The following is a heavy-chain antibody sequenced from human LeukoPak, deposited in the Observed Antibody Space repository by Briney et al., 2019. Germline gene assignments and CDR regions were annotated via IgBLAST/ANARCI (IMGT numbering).Heavy chain of an antibody. V-gene: IGHV1-69*04. J-gene: IGHJ4*02. CDR3: ARGPGYYDSSGYYHYYFDY. CDR1: GGTFNSYA. D-gene: IGHD3-22*01. Sequence: EASVKVSCKASGGTFNSYAISWVRQAPGQGLEWMGRIIPILGIANYAQKFQGRVTITADKSTSTAYMELSSLRSEDTAVYYCARGPGYYDSSGYYHYYFDYWGQGTLVTVSS. CDR2: IIPILGIA.